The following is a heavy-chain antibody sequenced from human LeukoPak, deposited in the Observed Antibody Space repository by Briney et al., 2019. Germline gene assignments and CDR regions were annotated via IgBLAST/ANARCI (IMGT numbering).Heavy chain of an antibody. CDR2: IKQDGSEK. J-gene: IGHJ6*02. Sequence: GGSLRLSCAASGFTFSSYWMSWVRQAPGKGLEWVANIKQDGSEKYYVDSVKGRITISRDNAKNSLYLQMNSLRAEDTAVYYCSRDGGQDIVVVPAALYLGYYYGMDVWGQGTTVTVSS. D-gene: IGHD2-2*01. CDR1: GFTFSSYW. CDR3: SRDGGQDIVVVPAALYLGYYYGMDV. V-gene: IGHV3-7*05.